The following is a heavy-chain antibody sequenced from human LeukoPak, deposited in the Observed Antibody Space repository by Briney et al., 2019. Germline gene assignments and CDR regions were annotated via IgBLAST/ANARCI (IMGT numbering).Heavy chain of an antibody. D-gene: IGHD6-13*01. CDR2: INPNSGGT. V-gene: IGHV1-2*02. CDR3: ARDVAAAGSDYYYYGMDV. Sequence: GASVKASRKASGYTFTGYYMHWVRQAPGQGLEWMGWINPNSGGTNYAQKFQGRVTMTRDTSISTAYMELSRLRSDDTAVYYCARDVAAAGSDYYYYGMDVWGQGATVTVSS. CDR1: GYTFTGYY. J-gene: IGHJ6*02.